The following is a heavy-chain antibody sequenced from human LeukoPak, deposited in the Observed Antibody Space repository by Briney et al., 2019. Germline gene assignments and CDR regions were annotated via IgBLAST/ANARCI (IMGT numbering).Heavy chain of an antibody. Sequence: ASVKVSCKASGYTFTSYFIHWVRQAPGQGLEWMGCIDPNSGDTKYAQKFQGRVSMPRDTSTRTAYMELSRLRSDDTAVYFCARSGSTGYSLDYWGQGTLVTVSS. CDR2: IDPNSGDT. CDR1: GYTFTSYF. CDR3: ARSGSTGYSLDY. J-gene: IGHJ4*02. V-gene: IGHV1-2*02. D-gene: IGHD3-22*01.